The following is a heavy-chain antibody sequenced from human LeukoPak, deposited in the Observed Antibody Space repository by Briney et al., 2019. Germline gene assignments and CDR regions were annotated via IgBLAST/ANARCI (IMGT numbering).Heavy chain of an antibody. CDR3: ARASSTTLEMATITHY. D-gene: IGHD5-24*01. Sequence: RASVKVSCKASGGTFSSYAISWVRQAPGQGLEWMGGIIPIFGTANYAQKFQGRVTITADESTSTAYMELSSLRSEDTAVYYCARASSTTLEMATITHYWGQGNPGHRLL. CDR2: IIPIFGTA. CDR1: GGTFSSYA. V-gene: IGHV1-69*13. J-gene: IGHJ4*02.